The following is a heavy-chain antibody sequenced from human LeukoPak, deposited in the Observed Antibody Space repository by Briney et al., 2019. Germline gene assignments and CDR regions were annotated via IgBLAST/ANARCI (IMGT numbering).Heavy chain of an antibody. J-gene: IGHJ4*02. CDR2: VYYGRSP. CDR1: VDSISRSTYY. D-gene: IGHD6-25*01. CDR3: ARSSGTGTFSY. Sequence: SETLSLTCTVSVDSISRSTYYWAWIRQPPGKGLEWIGSVYYGRSPYFNPSLESRATISVDTSKNHFSLKMSFVTAADTAVYYCARSSGTGTFSYWGQGTLVTVSS. V-gene: IGHV4-39*02.